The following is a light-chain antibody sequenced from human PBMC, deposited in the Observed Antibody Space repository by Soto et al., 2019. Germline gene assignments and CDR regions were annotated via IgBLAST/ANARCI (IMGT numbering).Light chain of an antibody. Sequence: QSVLTQPASVSGSPGQSITISCTGTSSDVGGYNYVSWYQQHPGKAPKLMIYDVSNRPSGVSNRFSGSKSGNTASLTISGLQAEDEADSYCSSYTSSSISYVFGTGTKVTVL. V-gene: IGLV2-14*01. CDR2: DVS. CDR3: SSYTSSSISYV. J-gene: IGLJ1*01. CDR1: SSDVGGYNY.